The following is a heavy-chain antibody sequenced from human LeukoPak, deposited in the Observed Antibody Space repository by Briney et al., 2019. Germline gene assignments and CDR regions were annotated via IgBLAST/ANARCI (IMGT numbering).Heavy chain of an antibody. D-gene: IGHD2-2*01. CDR3: ARWGRQLPRSRTSYYYGMDV. CDR1: GGSLSGYY. Sequence: PSETLSLTCAVYGGSLSGYYWSWIRQPPGKGLEWIGEINHSGSTNYNPSLKSRVTISVDTSKNQFSLKLSSVTAADTAVYYCARWGRQLPRSRTSYYYGMDVWGQGTTVTVSS. J-gene: IGHJ6*02. CDR2: INHSGST. V-gene: IGHV4-34*01.